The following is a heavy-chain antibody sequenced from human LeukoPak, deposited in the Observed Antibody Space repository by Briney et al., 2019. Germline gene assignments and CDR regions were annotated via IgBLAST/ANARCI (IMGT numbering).Heavy chain of an antibody. CDR2: IYCGDSDT. V-gene: IGHV5-51*01. CDR3: ARAGGYYLYYFDY. J-gene: IGHJ4*02. CDR1: GNSFTSYW. D-gene: IGHD3-22*01. Sequence: GESLKISCKASGNSFTSYWIAWVRQMPGKGLEWMGIIYCGDSDTRYSPSFQGQVTISADKSISTAYLQWSSLKASDTAMYYCARAGGYYLYYFDYWGQGTLVTVSS.